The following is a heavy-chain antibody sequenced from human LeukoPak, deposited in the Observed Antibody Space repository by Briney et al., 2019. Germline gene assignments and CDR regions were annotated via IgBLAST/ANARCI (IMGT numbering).Heavy chain of an antibody. V-gene: IGHV4-4*07. J-gene: IGHJ4*02. D-gene: IGHD3-22*01. Sequence: SETLSLTCTDSGGSISSYYWSWIRQPAGKGLEWIGRIYTSGSTNYNPSLKSRVTISVDTSKNQFSLKLSSVTAADTAVYYCARYSIHYYDSSGYYHLFDYWGQGTLVTVSS. CDR2: IYTSGST. CDR1: GGSISSYY. CDR3: ARYSIHYYDSSGYYHLFDY.